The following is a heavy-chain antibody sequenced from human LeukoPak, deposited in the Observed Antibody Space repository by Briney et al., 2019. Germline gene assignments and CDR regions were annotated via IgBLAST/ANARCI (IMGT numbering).Heavy chain of an antibody. CDR2: INSDGSST. D-gene: IGHD6-19*01. CDR3: AKEGQWLGYFDY. V-gene: IGHV3-74*01. J-gene: IGHJ4*02. Sequence: GGSLRLSCAASGFTFSTYRMNWVRQAPGKGLVWVSRINSDGSSTSYADSVKGRFTISRDNSKNTLYLQMNSLRAEDTAIYYCAKEGQWLGYFDYWGRGTLVTVSS. CDR1: GFTFSTYR.